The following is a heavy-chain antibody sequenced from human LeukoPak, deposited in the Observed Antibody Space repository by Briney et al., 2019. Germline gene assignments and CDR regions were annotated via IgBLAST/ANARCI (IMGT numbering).Heavy chain of an antibody. CDR2: IYYSGST. J-gene: IGHJ5*02. CDR1: GGSISNYY. CDR3: ARSHREYYYGSGSYTENNWFDP. D-gene: IGHD3-10*01. Sequence: SETLSLTCTVSGGSISNYYWSWIRQPPGKGLEWIGYIYYSGSTNYNPSLKSRVTISVDTSKNQFSLKLSSVTAADTAVYYCARSHREYYYGSGSYTENNWFDPWGQGTLVTVSS. V-gene: IGHV4-59*01.